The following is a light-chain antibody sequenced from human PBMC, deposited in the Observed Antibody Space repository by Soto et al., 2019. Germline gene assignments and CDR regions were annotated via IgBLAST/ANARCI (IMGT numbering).Light chain of an antibody. J-gene: IGLJ2*01. Sequence: QSALTQPASVSGSPGQSITISCTGTSGDVGNFNLVSWYQHHPGKAPSLIISEVSKRPSGVSNRFPGSKSGNTASLTISGLQAEDEADYYCCSYAGGSIYLLFGGGTKLTVL. V-gene: IGLV2-23*02. CDR1: SGDVGNFNL. CDR3: CSYAGGSIYLL. CDR2: EVS.